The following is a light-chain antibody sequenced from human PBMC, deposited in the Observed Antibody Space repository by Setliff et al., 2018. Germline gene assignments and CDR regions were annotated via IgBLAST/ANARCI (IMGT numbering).Light chain of an antibody. CDR1: GSDVGGYNY. V-gene: IGLV2-14*01. CDR3: SSYTSSSTSEV. Sequence: QSALTQPASVSGSPGQSITISCTGIGSDVGGYNYVSWYQQHPGKAPKVMIYDVSKRPSGVSNRFSGSKSGNTASLTISGLQAEDEADYYCSSYTSSSTSEVFGTGTKVTVL. J-gene: IGLJ1*01. CDR2: DVS.